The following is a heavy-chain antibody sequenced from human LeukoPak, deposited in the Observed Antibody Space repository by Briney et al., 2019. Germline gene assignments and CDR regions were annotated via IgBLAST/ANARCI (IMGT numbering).Heavy chain of an antibody. V-gene: IGHV3-15*01. Sequence: GGSLRLSCAASGFTVSNAWMSWVRQAPGKGLEWVGRIKSKTDGGTTDYAAPVKGRFTISRDDSKNTLYLQMNSLKTEDTAVYYCTTDPFGSGYAGDSRDDYWGQGTLVTVSS. CDR2: IKSKTDGGTT. CDR3: TTDPFGSGYAGDSRDDY. D-gene: IGHD3-22*01. CDR1: GFTVSNAW. J-gene: IGHJ4*02.